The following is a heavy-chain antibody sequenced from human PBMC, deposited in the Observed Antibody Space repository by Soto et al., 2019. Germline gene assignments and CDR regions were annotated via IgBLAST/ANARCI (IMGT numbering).Heavy chain of an antibody. CDR1: GGSISSGGYY. J-gene: IGHJ5*02. D-gene: IGHD3-10*01. CDR2: IYYSGSP. CDR3: ARKLMVRGVSGGWFDP. V-gene: IGHV4-31*03. Sequence: QVQLQESGPGLVKPSQTLSLTCTVSGGSISSGGYYWSWIRQHPGKGLEWIGYIYYSGSPYYNPSLKSRVTISVDTSMNQFPLKLSSVTAADTAVYYCARKLMVRGVSGGWFDPWGQGTLVTVSS.